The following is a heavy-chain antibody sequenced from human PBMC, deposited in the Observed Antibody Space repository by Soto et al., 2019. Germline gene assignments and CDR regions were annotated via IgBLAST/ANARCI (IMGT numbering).Heavy chain of an antibody. V-gene: IGHV3-30*03. D-gene: IGHD6-19*01. CDR3: ARDIAVAGVIFDY. Sequence: GGSLRLSFAASGFTFSTYGMHWVRQAPGKGLEWVAVISYDGNNKYYADSVKGRFTISRDDSKSTLYLQMNSLRAEDTALYYCARDIAVAGVIFDYWGQGTLVTVSS. CDR1: GFTFSTYG. CDR2: ISYDGNNK. J-gene: IGHJ4*02.